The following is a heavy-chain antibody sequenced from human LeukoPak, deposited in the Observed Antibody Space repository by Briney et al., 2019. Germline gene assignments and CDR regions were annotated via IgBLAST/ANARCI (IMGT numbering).Heavy chain of an antibody. V-gene: IGHV1-69*05. Sequence: SVKVSCKASRGAFSSYGISWVRQAPGQGLEWMGGVIAVFGRVKYGQKFQGRATITTDESTSTAYMELSSLTSEDTGVYYCARGELGDSSGFSFFDYWGQGTLVTVSS. CDR1: RGAFSSYG. D-gene: IGHD3-22*01. CDR3: ARGELGDSSGFSFFDY. J-gene: IGHJ4*02. CDR2: VIAVFGRV.